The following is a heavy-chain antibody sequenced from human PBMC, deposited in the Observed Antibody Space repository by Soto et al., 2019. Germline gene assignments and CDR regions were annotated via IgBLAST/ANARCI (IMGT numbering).Heavy chain of an antibody. Sequence: GSLRLSCAASGFTFSSYSMNWVRQAPGKGLEWVSSISSSSSYIYYADSVKGRFTISRDNAKNSLYLQMNSLRAEDTAVYYCARDLVSVAGSWWFDPWGQGTLVTVSS. CDR3: ARDLVSVAGSWWFDP. CDR2: ISSSSSYI. CDR1: GFTFSSYS. J-gene: IGHJ5*02. V-gene: IGHV3-21*01. D-gene: IGHD6-19*01.